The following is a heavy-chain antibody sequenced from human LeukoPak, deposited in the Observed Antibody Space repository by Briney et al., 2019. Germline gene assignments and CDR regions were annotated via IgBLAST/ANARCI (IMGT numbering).Heavy chain of an antibody. D-gene: IGHD2-15*01. V-gene: IGHV1-2*02. Sequence: ASVKVSRKASGYTFTAYYMHWGRQAPGQGVEWVGWIDTNSGGTKNAQKFQSRVTITRDTSIGTAYMELSSLISDDTAVYYCASEAYCSGGSCSLQRVASWGQGTLVTVSS. CDR3: ASEAYCSGGSCSLQRVAS. CDR1: GYTFTAYY. J-gene: IGHJ4*02. CDR2: IDTNSGGT.